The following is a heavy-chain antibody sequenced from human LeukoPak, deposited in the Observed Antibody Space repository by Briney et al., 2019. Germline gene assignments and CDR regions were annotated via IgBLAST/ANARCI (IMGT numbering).Heavy chain of an antibody. CDR2: ISGSGGST. CDR1: GFTFSSYA. V-gene: IGHV3-23*01. Sequence: GGSLRLSCAASGFTFSSYAMSWVRQAPGKGLEWVSAISGSGGSTYYADSVKGRFTISRDNSKNTLYLQMNSLRAEDTAVYYCAKGLDPRVDTAMGYYFDYWGQGTLVTVSS. D-gene: IGHD5-18*01. CDR3: AKGLDPRVDTAMGYYFDY. J-gene: IGHJ4*02.